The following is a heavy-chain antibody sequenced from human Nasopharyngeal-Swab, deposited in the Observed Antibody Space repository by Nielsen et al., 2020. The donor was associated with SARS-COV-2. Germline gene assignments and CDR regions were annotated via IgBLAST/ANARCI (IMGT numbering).Heavy chain of an antibody. CDR3: AKDRSVTTDCSVY. CDR2: VWVDGSSK. Sequence: WIRQPPGKGLEWVAVVWVDGSSKYYADSVKGRFTISRDNSKNTLYLQMNSPRAEDTAVYYCAKDRSVTTDCSVYWGQGTLVTVSS. V-gene: IGHV3-33*06. D-gene: IGHD4-17*01. J-gene: IGHJ4*02.